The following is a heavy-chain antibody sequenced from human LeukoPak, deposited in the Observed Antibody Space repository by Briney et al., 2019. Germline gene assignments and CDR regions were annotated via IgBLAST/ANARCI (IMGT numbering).Heavy chain of an antibody. Sequence: PGGSLRLSCAASGFTFSTYEMNWVRQAPGKGLEWVSYICSRGSYIYYADSVKGRFTISRDNAKNSLYLQMNSLRAEDTAVYYCARVHYYDSSGYYAWGQGTLVTVSS. CDR2: ICSRGSYI. J-gene: IGHJ5*02. V-gene: IGHV3-48*03. CDR3: ARVHYYDSSGYYA. D-gene: IGHD3-22*01. CDR1: GFTFSTYE.